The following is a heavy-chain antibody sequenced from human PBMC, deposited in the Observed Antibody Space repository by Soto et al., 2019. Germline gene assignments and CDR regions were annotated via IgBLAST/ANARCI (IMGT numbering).Heavy chain of an antibody. Sequence: SETLSLTCAVYGGSFSGYHWSWIRQPPGKGLEWIGESDHSGSSNYSPSLKSRVTISVDTSKNQFSLKLSSVTAADTAVYYCAKGGSGSYSNAFDIWGQGTMVTVSS. D-gene: IGHD3-10*01. V-gene: IGHV4-34*01. CDR2: SDHSGSS. J-gene: IGHJ3*02. CDR1: GGSFSGYH. CDR3: AKGGSGSYSNAFDI.